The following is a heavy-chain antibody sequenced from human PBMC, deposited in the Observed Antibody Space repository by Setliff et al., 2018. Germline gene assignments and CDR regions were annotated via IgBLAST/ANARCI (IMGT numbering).Heavy chain of an antibody. J-gene: IGHJ4*02. D-gene: IGHD4-4*01. V-gene: IGHV4-38-2*01. CDR2: ISHSGST. CDR3: ARPSRGTVSSFDY. CDR1: GYSITGGYY. Sequence: TSETLSLTCAVSGYSITGGYYWGWIRQPPGKGLEWIGSISHSGSTFYNPSLKSRVTISVDTSKNQFSLNLNSVTAADTAVYYCARPSRGTVSSFDYWGQGTLVTVSS.